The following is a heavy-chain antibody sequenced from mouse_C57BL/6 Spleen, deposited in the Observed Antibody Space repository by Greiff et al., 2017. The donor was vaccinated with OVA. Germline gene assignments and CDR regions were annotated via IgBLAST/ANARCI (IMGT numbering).Heavy chain of an antibody. Sequence: EVQLVESGGDLVKPGGSLKLSCAASGFTFSSYGMSWVRQTPDKRLEWVATISSGGSYTYYPDSVKGRFTISRDNAKNTLYLQMSSLKSEDTAMSYCARKRGYYGSSEDWYFDVWGTGTTVTVSS. D-gene: IGHD1-1*01. J-gene: IGHJ1*03. CDR1: GFTFSSYG. CDR2: ISSGGSYT. CDR3: ARKRGYYGSSEDWYFDV. V-gene: IGHV5-6*01.